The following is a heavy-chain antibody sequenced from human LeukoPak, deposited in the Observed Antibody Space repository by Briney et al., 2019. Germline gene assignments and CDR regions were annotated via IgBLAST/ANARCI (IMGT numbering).Heavy chain of an antibody. CDR2: ISWDGGST. Sequence: PGGSLRLSCAASGFTFDDYTMHWVRQAPGKGLEWVSLISWDGGSTYYADSVKGRFTISRDNSKNSLYLQMNSLRTEDTALYYCAREGDGSAKGAFDIWGQGTMVTVSS. D-gene: IGHD5-24*01. CDR3: AREGDGSAKGAFDI. CDR1: GFTFDDYT. J-gene: IGHJ3*02. V-gene: IGHV3-43*01.